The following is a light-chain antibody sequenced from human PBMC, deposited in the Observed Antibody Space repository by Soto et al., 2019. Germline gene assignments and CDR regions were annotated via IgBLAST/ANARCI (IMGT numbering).Light chain of an antibody. CDR2: RAS. J-gene: IGKJ1*01. CDR1: QSVTNN. Sequence: EIVMTQSPVTLSVSPGEKAIFSCRASQSVTNNLAWYQQTPGQAPRLLIYRASTRVTGVPVRFSGSGSGTKFTLTISSLQSEDSAVYYCQQYNHLPGTFGQGNKVEIK. CDR3: QQYNHLPGT. V-gene: IGKV3D-15*01.